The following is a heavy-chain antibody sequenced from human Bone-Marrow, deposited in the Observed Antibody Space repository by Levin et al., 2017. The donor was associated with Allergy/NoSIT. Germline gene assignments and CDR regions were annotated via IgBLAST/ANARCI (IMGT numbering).Heavy chain of an antibody. D-gene: IGHD5/OR15-5a*01. V-gene: IGHV3-30*12. CDR2: IYADGSQD. CDR3: ATDGPYRDIES. J-gene: IGHJ4*02. CDR1: GFRFSVYG. Sequence: LTGGSLRLSCIASGFRFSVYGMHWVRQAPGRGLEWVAMIYADGSQDHYGHFVEGRFIISRDNSRNTLFLQMNSLRAEDSAVYYCATDGPYRDIESWGQGTAVTVSS.